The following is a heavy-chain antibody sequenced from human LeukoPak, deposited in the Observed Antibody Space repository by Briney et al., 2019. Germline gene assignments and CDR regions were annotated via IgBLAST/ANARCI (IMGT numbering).Heavy chain of an antibody. V-gene: IGHV3-30-3*01. D-gene: IGHD6-19*01. CDR3: ARAAYYSSGWTFFDY. CDR1: GFTFSSYA. Sequence: GGSLRLSCAASGFTFSSYAMHWVRQAPGKGLEWVAVISYDGSNKYYADSVKGRFTISRDNSKNTLYLQMNSLRAEDTAVYYCARAAYYSSGWTFFDYWGQGTLVTVSS. J-gene: IGHJ4*02. CDR2: ISYDGSNK.